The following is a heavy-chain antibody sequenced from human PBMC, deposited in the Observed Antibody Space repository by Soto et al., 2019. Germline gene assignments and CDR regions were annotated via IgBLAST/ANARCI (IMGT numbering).Heavy chain of an antibody. Sequence: GGSLRLSCAVAGFDFTTYAMHWFRQTPDKGLEWVAIIWFDGIKEFYEESVRGRFTISIDTSKNTVFLQMNNVRAEDTALYYCTRATFDVWGQGTTVTVSS. CDR3: TRATFDV. V-gene: IGHV3-33*01. J-gene: IGHJ6*02. CDR1: GFDFTTYA. CDR2: IWFDGIKE.